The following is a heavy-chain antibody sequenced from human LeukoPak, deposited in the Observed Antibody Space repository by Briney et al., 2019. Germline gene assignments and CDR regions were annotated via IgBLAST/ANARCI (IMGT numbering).Heavy chain of an antibody. Sequence: GGSLRLSCAASGLTFSSYAMHWVRQAPGKGLEWVAVISYDGSNKYYADSVKGRFTISRDNSKNTLYLQMNSLRAEDTAVYYCAREGYYDSSGYSDYWGQGTLVTV. V-gene: IGHV3-30*04. J-gene: IGHJ4*02. D-gene: IGHD3-22*01. CDR1: GLTFSSYA. CDR2: ISYDGSNK. CDR3: AREGYYDSSGYSDY.